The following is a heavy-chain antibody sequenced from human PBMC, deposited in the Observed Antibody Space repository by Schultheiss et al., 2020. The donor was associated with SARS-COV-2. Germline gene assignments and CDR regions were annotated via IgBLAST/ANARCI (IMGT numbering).Heavy chain of an antibody. D-gene: IGHD2-15*01. Sequence: GGSLRLSCAASGFTFSSYSMNWVRQAPGKGLEWVSSISSSSSYIYYADSVKGRFTISRDNSENTLCLQMNSLRVEDTAVYYCVTEKGGLVGAAAYWGQGTLVTVSS. CDR1: GFTFSSYS. J-gene: IGHJ4*02. CDR2: ISSSSSYI. V-gene: IGHV3-21*04. CDR3: VTEKGGLVGAAAY.